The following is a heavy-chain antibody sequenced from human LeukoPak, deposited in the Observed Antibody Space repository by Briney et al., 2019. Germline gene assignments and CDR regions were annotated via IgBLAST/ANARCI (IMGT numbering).Heavy chain of an antibody. V-gene: IGHV4-38-2*02. J-gene: IGHJ4*02. Sequence: SETLSLTCTVSGYSISSGYYWGWIRQPPGKGLEWIGIIYHSGNTYYNPSLKSRVTISLDTSKNQFSLKLSSVTAADTAIYYCAKTETYYRVDYWGQGTLVTVSS. D-gene: IGHD3-10*01. CDR3: AKTETYYRVDY. CDR1: GYSISSGYY. CDR2: IYHSGNT.